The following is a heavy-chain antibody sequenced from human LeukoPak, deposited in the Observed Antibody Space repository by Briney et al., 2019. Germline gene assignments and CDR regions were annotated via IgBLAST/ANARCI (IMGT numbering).Heavy chain of an antibody. J-gene: IGHJ4*02. CDR1: GGSISSSNW. V-gene: IGHV4-4*02. Sequence: SGTLSLTCAVSGGSISSSNWWSWVRQHPGKGLEWIGYIYYSGSTYYNPSLKSRVTISVDTSKNQFSLKLSSVTAADTAVYYCARTPPYYYDSSGPYYFDYWGQGTLVTVSS. D-gene: IGHD3-22*01. CDR2: IYYSGST. CDR3: ARTPPYYYDSSGPYYFDY.